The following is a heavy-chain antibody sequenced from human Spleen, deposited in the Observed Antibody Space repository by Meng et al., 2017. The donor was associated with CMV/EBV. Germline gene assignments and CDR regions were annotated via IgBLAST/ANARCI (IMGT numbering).Heavy chain of an antibody. CDR1: GFTFSDHY. J-gene: IGHJ4*02. CDR3: ARDKRTQGDFDF. CDR2: ISSSGRTI. V-gene: IGHV3-11*04. Sequence: SADSGFTFSDHYMNWIRQTPGKGLEWVAYISSSGRTIYYADSVKGRFTISRDNAKNSVFLQMNSLRSEDTAVYYCARDKRTQGDFDFWGQGTLVTVSS. D-gene: IGHD1-26*01.